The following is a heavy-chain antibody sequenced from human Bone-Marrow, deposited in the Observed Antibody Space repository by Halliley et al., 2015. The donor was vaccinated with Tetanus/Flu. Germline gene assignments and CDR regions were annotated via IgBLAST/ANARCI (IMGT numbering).Heavy chain of an antibody. CDR2: IYYSGST. Sequence: LEWVGYIYYSGSTSYNTSLKSRITISVDTSNNQFFLNLRSMTAADTAVYFCARGRFFDPFPFEMWGQGTMVTVSS. V-gene: IGHV4-31*02. D-gene: IGHD3-9*01. CDR3: ARGRFFDPFPFEM. J-gene: IGHJ3*02.